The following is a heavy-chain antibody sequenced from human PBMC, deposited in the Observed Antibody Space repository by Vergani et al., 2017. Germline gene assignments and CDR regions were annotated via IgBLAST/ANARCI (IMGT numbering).Heavy chain of an antibody. CDR1: GFTFSSYS. V-gene: IGHV3-21*01. CDR3: AREANLRFLEWLLSDAFDI. D-gene: IGHD3-3*01. Sequence: EVQLMGSGGGLVKPGGSLRLSCAAPGFTFSSYSMNGVRPAPGKGLEWVSSISSSSSYIYYADSVKGRFTISRDNAKNSLYLQMNSLRAEDTAVYYCAREANLRFLEWLLSDAFDIWGQGTMVTVSS. CDR2: ISSSSSYI. J-gene: IGHJ3*02.